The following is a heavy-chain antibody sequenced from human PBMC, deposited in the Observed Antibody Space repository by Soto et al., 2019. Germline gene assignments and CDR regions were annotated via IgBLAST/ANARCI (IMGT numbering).Heavy chain of an antibody. J-gene: IGHJ4*02. CDR2: ISAYNGNT. V-gene: IGHV1-18*01. Sequence: QVQLVQSGAEVKKPGASVKVSCKASGYTFSSYAISWVRQAPGQGFEWMGWISAYNGNTNYAQNLQGRVSMTTDTSTSTAYMEVRSLRSDDTAVYYCARDPNIATAGSYFDYWGQGTLVTVSS. CDR1: GYTFSSYA. D-gene: IGHD6-13*01. CDR3: ARDPNIATAGSYFDY.